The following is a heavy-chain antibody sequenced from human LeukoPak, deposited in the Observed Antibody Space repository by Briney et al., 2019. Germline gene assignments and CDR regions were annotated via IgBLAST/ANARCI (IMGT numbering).Heavy chain of an antibody. CDR2: IRYDGSNK. Sequence: GGSLRLSCAASGFTFSSYGMHWVRQAPGKGLEWVAFIRYDGSNKYYADSVKGRFTISRDNSKNTLYLQMNSLRAEDTAVYYCARGHSSSWYNWFDPWGQGTLVTVSS. CDR1: GFTFSSYG. D-gene: IGHD6-13*01. V-gene: IGHV3-30*02. J-gene: IGHJ5*02. CDR3: ARGHSSSWYNWFDP.